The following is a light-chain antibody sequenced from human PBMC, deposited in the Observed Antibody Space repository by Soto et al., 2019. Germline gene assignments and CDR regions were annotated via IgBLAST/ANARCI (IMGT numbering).Light chain of an antibody. CDR1: QGFRNA. V-gene: IGKV1-17*01. CDR3: LQHNSYPLT. CDR2: AAS. J-gene: IGKJ4*01. Sequence: DIQMTQSPSSMSAAIQDRVTKTCRAIQGFRNALRCYPQKPGKAHKRLIYAASSLQSGVPSRFSCSGSGTEFTLTISSLQPEYFSTYYCLQHNSYPLTFGGGTKVEIK.